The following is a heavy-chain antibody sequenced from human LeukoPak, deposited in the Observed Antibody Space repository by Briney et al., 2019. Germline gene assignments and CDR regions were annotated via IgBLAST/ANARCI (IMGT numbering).Heavy chain of an antibody. Sequence: PGGSLRLSCAASGFTFSSYWMSWVRQAPGKGLERVANIKQDGSEKYYVDSVKGRFTISRDNAKNSLYLQMNSLRAEDTAVYYCARENDFWSGYSTWPFDYWGQGTLVTVSS. V-gene: IGHV3-7*01. CDR1: GFTFSSYW. J-gene: IGHJ4*02. CDR2: IKQDGSEK. D-gene: IGHD3-3*01. CDR3: ARENDFWSGYSTWPFDY.